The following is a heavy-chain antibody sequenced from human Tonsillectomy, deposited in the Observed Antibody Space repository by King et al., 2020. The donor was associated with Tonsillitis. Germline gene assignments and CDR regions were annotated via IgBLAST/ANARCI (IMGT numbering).Heavy chain of an antibody. J-gene: IGHJ6*02. V-gene: IGHV1-69*01. CDR2: IIPVVGTP. CDR1: GGTFSSHA. CDR3: ARDFRVESYYYYYGMNV. Sequence: VQLVESGAEVKKPGSSVKVSCKAAGGTFSSHAVSWVRQAPGQGLEWMGGIIPVVGTPNYSQKFQGRVTITADEFTSTAYMELSSLGLEDTAVYFCARDFRVESYYYYYGMNVWGQGTTVTVSS.